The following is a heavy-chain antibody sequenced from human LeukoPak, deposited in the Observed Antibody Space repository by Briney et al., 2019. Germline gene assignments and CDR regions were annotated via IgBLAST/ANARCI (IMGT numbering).Heavy chain of an antibody. J-gene: IGHJ4*02. V-gene: IGHV4-39*01. CDR2: IYYSGST. CDR3: VRSAFHAGSGNYYDY. CDR1: GGSISSSSYY. D-gene: IGHD3-22*01. Sequence: SETLSLTCTVSGGSISSSSYYWGWIRQPPGKGLEWIGSIYYSGSTYYNPSLKSRVTISVDTSKNQFSLKLSSVTAADTAVYYCVRSAFHAGSGNYYDYWGQGTLVTVSS.